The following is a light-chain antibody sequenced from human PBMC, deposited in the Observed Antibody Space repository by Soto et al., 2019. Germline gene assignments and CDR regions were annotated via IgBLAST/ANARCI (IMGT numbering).Light chain of an antibody. V-gene: IGKV1-5*03. CDR1: QSINSW. Sequence: DIQMTQSPSTLSASVGDRVTLTCRASQSINSWLAWYQQKPGKAPKLLIYKASSLESGVPSRFSGSGSGTEFTLTISRLEPEDFAVYYCQQYVRSPWTFGQGTKVDIK. J-gene: IGKJ1*01. CDR3: QQYVRSPWT. CDR2: KAS.